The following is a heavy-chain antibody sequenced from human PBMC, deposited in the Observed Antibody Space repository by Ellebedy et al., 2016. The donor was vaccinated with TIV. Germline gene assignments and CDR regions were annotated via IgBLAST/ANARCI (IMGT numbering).Heavy chain of an antibody. CDR3: ARDINALVPPAAIFDY. CDR1: GFTFSSYA. J-gene: IGHJ4*02. Sequence: GESLKISXAASGFTFSSYAMHWVRQAPGKGLEWVTVIWYDGSDKFYADSVKGRFTISRDNSKNTLYLQMISLRPEDTAVYYCARDINALVPPAAIFDYWGQGTLVTVSS. V-gene: IGHV3-30*04. CDR2: IWYDGSDK. D-gene: IGHD2-2*01.